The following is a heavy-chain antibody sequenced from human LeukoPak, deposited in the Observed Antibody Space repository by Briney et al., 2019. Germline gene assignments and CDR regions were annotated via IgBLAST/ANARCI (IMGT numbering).Heavy chain of an antibody. CDR1: DGATAGYS. J-gene: IGHJ6*03. CDR3: ARITTGTPSDYYYYYMDV. D-gene: IGHD1-1*01. CDR2: IYYSGST. V-gene: IGHV4-59*08. Sequence: SETLSLTCTVSDGATAGYSWSWIRQAPGKGLEWIGYIYYSGSTNYNPSLKSRVTISVDTSKNQFSLKLSSVTAADTAVYYCARITTGTPSDYYYYYMDVWGKGTTVTVSS.